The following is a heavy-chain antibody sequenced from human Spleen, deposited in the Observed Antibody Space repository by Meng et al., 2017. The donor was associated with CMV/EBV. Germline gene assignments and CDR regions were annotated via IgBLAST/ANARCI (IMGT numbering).Heavy chain of an antibody. CDR1: GGSVTSEDED. J-gene: IGHJ4*02. CDR3: ARNVESYFDS. CDR2: INHSGRT. Sequence: LNRKGYGGSVTSEDEDWRWIRQRPGKGLEWIGIINHSGRTHYNPALRSRVNISVDASKNQFSLKLTSMTAADTAMYYCARNVESYFDSWGQGTLVTVSS. D-gene: IGHD3-10*02. V-gene: IGHV4-30-4*01.